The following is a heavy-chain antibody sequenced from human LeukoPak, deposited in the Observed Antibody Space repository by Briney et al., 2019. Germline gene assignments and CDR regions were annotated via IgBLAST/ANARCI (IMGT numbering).Heavy chain of an antibody. D-gene: IGHD6-6*01. V-gene: IGHV4-59*01. CDR3: ARGLAEYSSSGDYYYYYMDV. CDR2: IYYSGST. CDR1: GGSISSYY. J-gene: IGHJ6*03. Sequence: SETLSLTCTVSGGSISSYYWSWIRQPPGKGLEWIGYIYYSGSTNYNPSLKSRVTISVDTSKNQFSLKLSSVTAADTAVYYCARGLAEYSSSGDYYYYYMDVWGKGTTVTVSS.